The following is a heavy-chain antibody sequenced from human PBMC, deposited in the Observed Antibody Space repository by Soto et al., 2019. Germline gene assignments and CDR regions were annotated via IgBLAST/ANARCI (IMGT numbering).Heavy chain of an antibody. Sequence: XQSLRLPCTVSGGCISPFYWSWVRQPPGKGLEWIGYLYYSDNTNYNPSLKSRVTISVDASKNQVSLRLPSVTAADTAVYYCARVGGVAARTFDYWRQGTVVTV. D-gene: IGHD3-16*01. CDR1: GGCISPFY. CDR2: LYYSDNT. J-gene: IGHJ4*02. CDR3: ARVGGVAARTFDY. V-gene: IGHV4-59*01.